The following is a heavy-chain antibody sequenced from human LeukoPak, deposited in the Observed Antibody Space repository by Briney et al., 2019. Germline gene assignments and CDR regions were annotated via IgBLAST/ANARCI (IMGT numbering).Heavy chain of an antibody. Sequence: PRGSLRLSCAASGFRFSSYEMNWVRQAPGRGLEWVSYIGNTGRTIYYVDSVKGRFTVSRDNAKNSLYLQMNSLRAEDTAIYYCVRGDRYFFDYWGQGTLVTVSS. V-gene: IGHV3-48*03. CDR2: IGNTGRTI. CDR3: VRGDRYFFDY. D-gene: IGHD1-14*01. CDR1: GFRFSSYE. J-gene: IGHJ4*02.